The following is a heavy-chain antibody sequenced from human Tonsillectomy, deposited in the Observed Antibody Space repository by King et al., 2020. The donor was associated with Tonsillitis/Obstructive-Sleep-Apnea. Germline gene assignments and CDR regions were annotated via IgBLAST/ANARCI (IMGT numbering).Heavy chain of an antibody. J-gene: IGHJ4*02. CDR2: IYPGDPDT. CDR3: ARLTISRGYSGYDYAAFDY. CDR1: GYSFTNYW. V-gene: IGHV5-51*01. D-gene: IGHD5-12*01. Sequence: QLVQSGAEVKKPGESLQISCRGSGYSFTNYWIGWVRQMPGQGLEWMGGIYPGDPDTRYIPSFQGQVTISADKSISTAYLQRSSLKASDTAMYYCARLTISRGYSGYDYAAFDYWGQGTLVTVSS.